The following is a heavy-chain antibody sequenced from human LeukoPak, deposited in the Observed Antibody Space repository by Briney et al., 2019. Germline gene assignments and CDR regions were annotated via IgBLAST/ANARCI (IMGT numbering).Heavy chain of an antibody. Sequence: ASVKVSRKASGYTFTGYYMHWVRQAPGQGLEWMGWINPNSGGTNYAQKFQGRVTMTRDTSISTAYMELSRLRSDDTAVYYCARLTGTGAQVPYWGQGTLVTVSS. V-gene: IGHV1-2*02. CDR1: GYTFTGYY. J-gene: IGHJ4*02. CDR3: ARLTGTGAQVPY. CDR2: INPNSGGT. D-gene: IGHD1-7*01.